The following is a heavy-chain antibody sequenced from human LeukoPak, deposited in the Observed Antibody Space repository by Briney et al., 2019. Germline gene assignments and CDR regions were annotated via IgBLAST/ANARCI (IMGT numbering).Heavy chain of an antibody. D-gene: IGHD6-25*01. J-gene: IGHJ4*02. Sequence: SGPTLVKPTQTLTLACTFSGFSLSTSRVGVGWIRQPPGKALEWLAHIYWDDDKRYSPSLKSRLTIAKVTFKNQVVLTMTNMDPVDTATYYCAHKARIGAQFDYWGQGTLVTVSS. CDR2: IYWDDDK. V-gene: IGHV2-5*02. CDR3: AHKARIGAQFDY. CDR1: GFSLSTSRVG.